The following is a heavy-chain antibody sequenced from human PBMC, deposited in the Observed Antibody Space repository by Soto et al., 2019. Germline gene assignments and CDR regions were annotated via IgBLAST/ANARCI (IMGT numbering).Heavy chain of an antibody. V-gene: IGHV3-48*01. J-gene: IGHJ4*02. CDR2: ISTSSSTI. CDR1: GFTFSSYS. Sequence: EVPLVESGGGLVQPGGSLRLSCAASGFTFSSYSMNWVRQAPGKGLEWVSYISTSSSTIYYADSVKGRFTISRDNAKNSLYLTVNSLRAEDTAVYYCARGDTMVRGEGFDYWGQGALVIVSS. D-gene: IGHD3-10*01. CDR3: ARGDTMVRGEGFDY.